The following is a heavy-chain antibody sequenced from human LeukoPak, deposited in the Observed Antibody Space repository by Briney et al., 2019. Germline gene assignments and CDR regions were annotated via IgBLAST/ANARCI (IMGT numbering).Heavy chain of an antibody. CDR3: ARGGDAYYYDSSGYSHLVPRYNWFDP. J-gene: IGHJ5*02. V-gene: IGHV1-18*01. D-gene: IGHD3-22*01. Sequence: EASVKVSCKASGGTFTSYGISWVRQAPGQGLEWMGWISAYNGNTNYAQKLQGRVTMTTDTSTSTAYMELRSLRSDDTAVYYCARGGDAYYYDSSGYSHLVPRYNWFDPWGQGTLVTVSS. CDR1: GGTFTSYG. CDR2: ISAYNGNT.